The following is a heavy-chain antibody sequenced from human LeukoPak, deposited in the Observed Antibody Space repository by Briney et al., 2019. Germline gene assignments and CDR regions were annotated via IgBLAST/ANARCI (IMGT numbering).Heavy chain of an antibody. D-gene: IGHD3-22*01. V-gene: IGHV4-59*01. CDR1: GGSFSDYH. CDR2: IYFSGRT. Sequence: PSETLSLTCAVYGGSFSDYHWSWFRQPPGKGLEWIGYIYFSGRTNYNPSLNSRVTISLDTSRNQFSLKLSSVTAADTAVYYCARGVTYYYDSATDAFDIWGQGTLVTVSS. CDR3: ARGVTYYYDSATDAFDI. J-gene: IGHJ3*02.